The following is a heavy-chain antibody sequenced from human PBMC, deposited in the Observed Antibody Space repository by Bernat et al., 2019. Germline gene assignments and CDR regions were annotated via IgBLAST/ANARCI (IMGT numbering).Heavy chain of an antibody. V-gene: IGHV3-30*02. CDR3: AKSVVNTGLQGWTDY. Sequence: QVQLVESGGGVVQPGRSLRLSCAASGFTLSNYCIHWVRQAPGKGLEWVAFMRFNGNDKQYAESVEGRFTINSNKYKDTLDLQMNSLREEDATIYYCAKSVVNTGLQGWTDYWGQGTLVTVST. J-gene: IGHJ4*02. CDR2: MRFNGNDK. D-gene: IGHD5-18*01. CDR1: GFTLSNYC.